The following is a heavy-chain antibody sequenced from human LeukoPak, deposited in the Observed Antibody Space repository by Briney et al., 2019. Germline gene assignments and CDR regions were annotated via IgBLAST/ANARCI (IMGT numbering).Heavy chain of an antibody. CDR3: ARDRGDSNPTLDY. D-gene: IGHD4-11*01. CDR2: IYYSGST. CDR1: GGSISSYY. J-gene: IGHJ4*02. V-gene: IGHV4-59*01. Sequence: SETPSLTCTVSGGSISSYYWSWNRQPPGKGLEWIGYIYYSGSTNYNPSLKSRVTISVDTSKNQFSLKLSSVTAADTAVYYCARDRGDSNPTLDYWGQGTLVTVSS.